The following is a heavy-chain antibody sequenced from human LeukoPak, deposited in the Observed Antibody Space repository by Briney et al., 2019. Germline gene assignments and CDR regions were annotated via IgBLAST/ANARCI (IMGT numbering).Heavy chain of an antibody. D-gene: IGHD1-26*01. J-gene: IGHJ3*02. V-gene: IGHV3-30-3*01. CDR3: ARVYRPEESYGTDAFDI. CDR2: ISYDGRNK. Sequence: GRSLRLSCAASAFNFSSFAMHWVRQAPGKGLEWVAIISYDGRNKYYADSVKGRFTISRDNSKNTLHLQMNSLKPEDTAVYYCARVYRPEESYGTDAFDIWGQGTMVTVSS. CDR1: AFNFSSFA.